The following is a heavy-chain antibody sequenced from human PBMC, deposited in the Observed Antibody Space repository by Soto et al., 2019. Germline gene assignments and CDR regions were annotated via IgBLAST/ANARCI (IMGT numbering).Heavy chain of an antibody. Sequence: EVQLVESGGGLVQPGGSLKLSCAASGFTFSGSAMHWVRQASGKGLEWVGRIRSKANSYATAYAASVKGRFTISRDDLKNTADLQMTSLKTEDTAGYYCTTPGGYYYPHWGQGTLVTVSS. CDR3: TTPGGYYYPH. CDR2: IRSKANSYAT. D-gene: IGHD3-22*01. J-gene: IGHJ4*02. V-gene: IGHV3-73*01. CDR1: GFTFSGSA.